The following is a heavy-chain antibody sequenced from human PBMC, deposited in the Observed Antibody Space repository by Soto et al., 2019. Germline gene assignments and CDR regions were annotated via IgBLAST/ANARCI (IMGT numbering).Heavy chain of an antibody. CDR3: ATKGRWYVGYYYYGMDV. V-gene: IGHV1-46*01. D-gene: IGHD6-13*01. CDR1: GYTFTSYY. CDR2: INPSGGST. J-gene: IGHJ6*02. Sequence: GASVKVSCKASGYTFTSYYMHWVRQAPGQGLEWMGIINPSGGSTSYAQKFQGRVTMTEDTSTDTAYMELSSLRSEDTAVYYCATKGRWYVGYYYYGMDVWGQGTTVTVSS.